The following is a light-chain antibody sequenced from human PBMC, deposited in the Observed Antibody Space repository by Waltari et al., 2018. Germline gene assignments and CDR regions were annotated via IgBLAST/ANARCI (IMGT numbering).Light chain of an antibody. J-gene: IGLJ3*02. CDR1: TSNAAKNY. CDR2: KNL. V-gene: IGLV1-47*01. Sequence: QSLLTQPPAVSAAPGQQVTISCSGTTSNAAKNYVFSFQHFVGLAPRLLIYKNLGRPSGVSDRFSASKSGTSASLFIAGLRSEDEALYYCSAWDDSRGGLWVFGGGTRVTVL. CDR3: SAWDDSRGGLWV.